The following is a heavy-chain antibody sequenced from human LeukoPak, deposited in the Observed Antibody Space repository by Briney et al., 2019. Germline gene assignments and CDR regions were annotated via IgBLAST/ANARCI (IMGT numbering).Heavy chain of an antibody. CDR1: GFTFTNYA. D-gene: IGHD1-1*01. V-gene: IGHV3-23*01. Sequence: GGSLRLSCAAYGFTFTNYAMSWVRQAPGKVLEWVSGITGRSTYYADSVKGRFTISRDISKNTLYVQMNSLRAEDTAVYYCAKVVGTSGWYFDYWGQGTLVTVSS. CDR3: AKVVGTSGWYFDY. CDR2: ITGRST. J-gene: IGHJ4*02.